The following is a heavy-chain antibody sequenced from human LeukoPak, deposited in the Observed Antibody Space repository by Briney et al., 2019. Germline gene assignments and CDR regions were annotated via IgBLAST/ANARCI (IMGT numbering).Heavy chain of an antibody. V-gene: IGHV4-39*01. CDR2: IYYSGST. CDR1: GGSISSSSYY. D-gene: IGHD6-19*01. CDR3: ARHYIYSSGWYFPIFDY. Sequence: SETLSLTCTVSGGSISSSSYYWGWIRQPPGKGLEWIGSIYYSGSTCYNPSLKSRVTISVDTSKNQFSLKLSSVTAADTAVYCCARHYIYSSGWYFPIFDYWGQGTLVTVSS. J-gene: IGHJ4*02.